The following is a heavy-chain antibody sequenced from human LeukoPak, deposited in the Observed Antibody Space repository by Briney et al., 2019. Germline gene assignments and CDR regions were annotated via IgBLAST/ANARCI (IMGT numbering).Heavy chain of an antibody. CDR1: GFTFSSYA. D-gene: IGHD1-26*01. V-gene: IGHV3-30*04. CDR2: ISYDGSNK. CDR3: ARGWELSFGAVDP. J-gene: IGHJ5*02. Sequence: HPGGSLRLSCAASGFTFSSYAMHWVRQAPGKGLEWVAVISYDGSNKYYADSVKGRFTISRDNSKNTLYLQMNSLRAEDTAVYYCARGWELSFGAVDPWGQGTLVTVSS.